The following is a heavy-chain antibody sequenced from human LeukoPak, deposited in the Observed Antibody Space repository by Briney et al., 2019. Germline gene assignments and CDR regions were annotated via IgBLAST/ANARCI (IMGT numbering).Heavy chain of an antibody. CDR3: ARDGRAVATNFDY. V-gene: IGHV1-8*03. J-gene: IGHJ4*02. CDR2: MKPNSGNT. Sequence: VASVKVSCKASGYTFTNYDIHWVRQATGQGLEWMGWMKPNSGNTGYAQRFQGRVTISRNTSINTAYMELSSLRSEDTAVYYCARDGRAVATNFDYWGQGTLVTVSS. CDR1: GYTFTNYD. D-gene: IGHD5-12*01.